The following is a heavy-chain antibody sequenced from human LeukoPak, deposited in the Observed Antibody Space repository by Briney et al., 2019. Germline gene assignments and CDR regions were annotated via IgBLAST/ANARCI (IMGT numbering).Heavy chain of an antibody. CDR3: ARRRAYYFDY. CDR2: ISSNGGST. J-gene: IGHJ4*02. Sequence: GGTLRLSCAASGFTFSSYAMHWVRQAPGKGLEYVSAISSNGGSTYYANSVKGRFTISRDNSKNTPYLQMGSLRAEDMAVYYCARRRAYYFDYWGQGTLVTVSS. CDR1: GFTFSSYA. V-gene: IGHV3-64*01.